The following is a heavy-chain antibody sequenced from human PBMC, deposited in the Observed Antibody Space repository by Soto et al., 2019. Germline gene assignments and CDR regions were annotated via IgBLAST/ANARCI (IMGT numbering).Heavy chain of an antibody. J-gene: IGHJ4*02. Sequence: QVQLVESGGGVVQPGRSLRLSCAASGFTFSSYGMHWVRQAPGKGLEWVAVISYDGSNKFYADSVKGRFTISRDNSKNTLYLQVNSLRAEDTAVYFCAKDLDYPYYFDYWGQGTLVTVSS. V-gene: IGHV3-30*18. CDR3: AKDLDYPYYFDY. CDR1: GFTFSSYG. D-gene: IGHD5-12*01. CDR2: ISYDGSNK.